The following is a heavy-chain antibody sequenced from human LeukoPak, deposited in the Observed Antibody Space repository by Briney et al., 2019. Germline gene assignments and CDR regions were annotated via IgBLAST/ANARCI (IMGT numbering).Heavy chain of an antibody. CDR1: GFTFSSFV. CDR2: ILPNGERT. Sequence: AGGSLRLSCAASGFTFSSFVMHWVRQAPGKGLEYVSNILPNGERTQYGSSVKGRFTISRDNSRNTVYLQMGSLRAEDMAVYYCTRDRDGGFAFDIWGQGTMVTVSS. J-gene: IGHJ3*02. CDR3: TRDRDGGFAFDI. D-gene: IGHD5-24*01. V-gene: IGHV3-64*01.